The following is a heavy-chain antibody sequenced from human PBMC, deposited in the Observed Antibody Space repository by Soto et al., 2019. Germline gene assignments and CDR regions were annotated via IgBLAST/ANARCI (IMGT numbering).Heavy chain of an antibody. D-gene: IGHD7-27*01. CDR1: GGTFSGHA. V-gene: IGHV1-69*06. CDR3: ARGPNWGYRFDS. Sequence: KVSCKASGGTFSGHAISWVREAPGQGPEWMGGLIPLFGTTQHAQRFQGRLTITADKSTTTAYMELTSLRFEDTAIYYCARGPNWGYRFDSWGQGTLVTVSS. CDR2: LIPLFGTT. J-gene: IGHJ4*02.